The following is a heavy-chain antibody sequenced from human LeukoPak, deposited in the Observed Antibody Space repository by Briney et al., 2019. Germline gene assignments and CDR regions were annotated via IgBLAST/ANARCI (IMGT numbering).Heavy chain of an antibody. D-gene: IGHD3-22*01. J-gene: IGHJ4*02. V-gene: IGHV3-53*01. CDR2: MYSAGFT. CDR1: GFTVSSNY. Sequence: PGGSLRLSCVVSGFTVSSNYMSWVRQAPGKGLEWVSVMYSAGFTYYADSVKGRFTISRDNSKNTLNLQMNSLRAEDTAVYYCARDRGDSSGYYCWGQGTLVTVSS. CDR3: ARDRGDSSGYYC.